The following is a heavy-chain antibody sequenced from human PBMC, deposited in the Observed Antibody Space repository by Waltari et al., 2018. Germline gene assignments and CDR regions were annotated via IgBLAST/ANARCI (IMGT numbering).Heavy chain of an antibody. D-gene: IGHD7-27*01. CDR2: IYHSGST. V-gene: IGHV4-38-2*02. Sequence: QVQLQESGPGLVKPSETLSLTCTVPGYSISSGYYWGWIRHPPGKGLEWIGSIYHSGSTYYNPSLKSRVTISVDTSKNQFSLKLSSVTAADTAVYYCARDPWGGSFDYWGQGTLVTVSS. J-gene: IGHJ4*02. CDR3: ARDPWGGSFDY. CDR1: GYSISSGYY.